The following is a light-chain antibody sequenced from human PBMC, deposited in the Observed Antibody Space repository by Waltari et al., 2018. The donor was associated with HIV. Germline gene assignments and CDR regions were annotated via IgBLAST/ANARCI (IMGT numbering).Light chain of an antibody. CDR2: DDG. CDR3: QVWDSYSDHRDV. Sequence: SYVLTQPPSVSVAPGQTARITCGGNNIGSKSVHWYQNKPGQAPVLVVYDDGHRPSGMPEGFSGSNSGNTATLTISRIEAGDEADYLCQVWDSYSDHRDVFGPGTKVTVL. CDR1: NIGSKS. J-gene: IGLJ1*01. V-gene: IGLV3-21*02.